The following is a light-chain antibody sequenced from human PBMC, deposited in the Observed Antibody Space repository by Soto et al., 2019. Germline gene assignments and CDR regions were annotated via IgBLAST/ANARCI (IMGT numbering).Light chain of an antibody. CDR2: DAS. V-gene: IGKV3-11*01. J-gene: IGKJ5*01. Sequence: EIVLTQSPATLSLSPGQRATLSCRSSESISSYLAWCQQKPGQAPRLFIYDASSRATGIPARFSGSGSGTYFTLTISSLEPEDFAVYYCQQRSKWPITFGQGTRLEIK. CDR1: ESISSY. CDR3: QQRSKWPIT.